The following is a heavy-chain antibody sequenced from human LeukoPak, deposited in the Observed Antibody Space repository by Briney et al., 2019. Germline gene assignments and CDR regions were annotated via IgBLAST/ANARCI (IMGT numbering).Heavy chain of an antibody. J-gene: IGHJ2*01. D-gene: IGHD6-19*01. Sequence: PGGSLRLSCAASGFTFSSYSMNWVRQAPGKGLEWVSSIRSSSSYTFYADSVTGRFTISRDNAKKSLYLQMNSLRAEDTAVYYCARVGVAVAGDYWYFDLWGRGTPVTVSS. CDR2: IRSSSSYT. CDR3: ARVGVAVAGDYWYFDL. V-gene: IGHV3-21*01. CDR1: GFTFSSYS.